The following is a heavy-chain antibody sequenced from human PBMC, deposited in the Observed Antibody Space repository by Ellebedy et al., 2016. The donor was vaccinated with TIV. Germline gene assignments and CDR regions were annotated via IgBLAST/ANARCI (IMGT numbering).Heavy chain of an antibody. CDR2: MRQDGGDK. CDR1: GFSFSSYW. V-gene: IGHV3-7*01. Sequence: GGSLRLSCAASGFSFSSYWMSWVRQAPGKGLEWVANMRQDGGDKYYVDSVEGRFTISRDNAKNSLFLQMNSLRAEDTAVYYCATDGSYGDYLSPAHASVMWGQGTLVSVSS. CDR3: ATDGSYGDYLSPAHASVM. J-gene: IGHJ3*02. D-gene: IGHD4-17*01.